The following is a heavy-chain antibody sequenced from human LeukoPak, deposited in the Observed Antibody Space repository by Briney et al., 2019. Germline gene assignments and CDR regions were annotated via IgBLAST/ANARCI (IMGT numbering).Heavy chain of an antibody. CDR3: ARDLGQYYDTSDNWFDP. D-gene: IGHD3-22*01. Sequence: ETLSLTCTVSGDSISSGLYYWMHWVRQAPGKGLVWVSRINSDGINTSYADSVKGRFTISRDNAKNTLNLQMNSLRAEDTAVYYCARDLGQYYDTSDNWFDPWGQGTLVTVSS. CDR1: GDSISSGLYYW. J-gene: IGHJ5*02. CDR2: INSDGINT. V-gene: IGHV3-74*01.